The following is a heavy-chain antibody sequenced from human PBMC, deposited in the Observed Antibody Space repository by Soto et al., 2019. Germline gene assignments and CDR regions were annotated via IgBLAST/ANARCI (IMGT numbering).Heavy chain of an antibody. CDR1: GDTFRTYA. J-gene: IGHJ6*02. Sequence: QVQLVQSGPEVKKPGSSVRVSCKTSGDTFRTYALSWVRQAPGQGLEWMGGIIPMFGSPTYAEKFQDRVTISADEYSSTVYMEVRSLRSEDSAVYYCARPPRPRNFYHGLDVWGQGTTVTVSS. CDR2: IIPMFGSP. V-gene: IGHV1-69*01. CDR3: ARPPRPRNFYHGLDV.